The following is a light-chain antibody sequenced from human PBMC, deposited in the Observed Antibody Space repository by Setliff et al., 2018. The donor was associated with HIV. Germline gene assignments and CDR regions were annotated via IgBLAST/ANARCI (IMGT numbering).Light chain of an antibody. V-gene: IGLV2-14*01. Sequence: SALTQPASMSGSPGQSITISCTGTSSDVGGYSLVSWYQQHPGKAPKLIIYEVRNRPSGVSNRFSGSKSGNTASLTISGLQTEDEADYYCSSYAITNTLPFGTGTKVTVL. J-gene: IGLJ1*01. CDR1: SSDVGGYSL. CDR2: EVR. CDR3: SSYAITNTLP.